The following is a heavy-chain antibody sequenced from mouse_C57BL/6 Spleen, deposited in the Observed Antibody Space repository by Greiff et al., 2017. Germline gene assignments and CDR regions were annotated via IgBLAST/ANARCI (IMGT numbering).Heavy chain of an antibody. CDR1: GYTFTSYW. J-gene: IGHJ3*01. CDR2: IDPSDSYT. D-gene: IGHD2-5*01. CDR3: ARNSNYDAWFAY. Sequence: QVQLQQPGAELVMPGASVKLSCKASGYTFTSYWMHWVKQRPGQGLEWIGEIDPSDSYTNYNQKFKGKSTLTVDKSSSTAYMQLSSLTSEDSAVYYCARNSNYDAWFAYWGQGTLVTVSA. V-gene: IGHV1-69*01.